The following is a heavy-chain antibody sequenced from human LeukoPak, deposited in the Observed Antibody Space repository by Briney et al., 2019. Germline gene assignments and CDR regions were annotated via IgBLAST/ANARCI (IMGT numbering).Heavy chain of an antibody. CDR2: ISSSSSYI. CDR3: ARSHYYDSSGYLSPGPY. CDR1: GFTFSSYS. J-gene: IGHJ4*02. V-gene: IGHV3-21*01. Sequence: GGSLRLSCAASGFTFSSYSMNWVRQAPGKGLEWVSSISSSSSYIYYADSVKGRFTISRDNAKNSLYLQMNSLRAEDTAVYYCARSHYYDSSGYLSPGPYWGQGTQVTVSS. D-gene: IGHD3-22*01.